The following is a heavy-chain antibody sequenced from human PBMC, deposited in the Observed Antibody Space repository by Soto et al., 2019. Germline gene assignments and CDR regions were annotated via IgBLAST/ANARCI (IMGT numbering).Heavy chain of an antibody. V-gene: IGHV1-2*06. CDR2: INPNSGDT. J-gene: IGHJ4*02. D-gene: IGHD4-17*01. Sequence: ASVKVSCKASGYTFTAFYMYWVRQAPGQGLEWLGRINPNSGDTKYAQRFQGRVTMTRDTSTSTAYLELRSLRSDDTALYYCARLTSSSYGDYEGYWGQGTPVTVSS. CDR1: GYTFTAFY. CDR3: ARLTSSSYGDYEGY.